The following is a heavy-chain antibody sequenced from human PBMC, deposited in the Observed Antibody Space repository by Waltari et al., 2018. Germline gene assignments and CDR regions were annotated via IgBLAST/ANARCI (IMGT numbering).Heavy chain of an antibody. V-gene: IGHV3-23*04. CDR3: ARDLLGGLAAAGDPYSWFDP. CDR2: ISGSGGST. D-gene: IGHD6-13*01. CDR1: GFPFSSYA. J-gene: IGHJ5*02. Sequence: EVQLVESGGGLVQPGGSLRLSCAASGFPFSSYALSWVRPAPGQGLEWVSAISGSGGSTYYADSVKGRFTISRDNAKNSLYLQMNSLRAEDTAVYYCARDLLGGLAAAGDPYSWFDPWGQGTLVTVSS.